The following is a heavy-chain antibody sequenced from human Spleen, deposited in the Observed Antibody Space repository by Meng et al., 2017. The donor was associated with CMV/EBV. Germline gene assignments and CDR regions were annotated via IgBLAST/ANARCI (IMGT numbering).Heavy chain of an antibody. V-gene: IGHV3-21*01. J-gene: IGHJ6*02. D-gene: IGHD6-19*01. Sequence: GGSLRLSCAASGFTFSSYSMNWVRQAPGKGLEWVSSISSSSSYIYYADSVKGRFTISRDNAKNSLYLQMNSLRAEDTAVYYCARKGQWLYYGMDVWGQGTTVTVSS. CDR1: GFTFSSYS. CDR3: ARKGQWLYYGMDV. CDR2: ISSSSSYI.